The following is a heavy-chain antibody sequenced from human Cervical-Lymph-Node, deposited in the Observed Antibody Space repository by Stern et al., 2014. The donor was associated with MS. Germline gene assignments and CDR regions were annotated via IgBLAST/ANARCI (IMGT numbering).Heavy chain of an antibody. CDR2: IFPCFGPR. J-gene: IGHJ5*02. CDR3: ALSSETSDRWYSLGYDL. CDR1: GGTFSKFP. D-gene: IGHD6-13*01. Sequence: QMQLVQSGAEVTKPGSSVKVSCKASGGTFSKFPSSWVRQAPGQGLEWMGGIFPCFGPRTYAQDFRVRVTITADVSTSTVYMELSSLRSDDTAVYYCALSSETSDRWYSLGYDLWGQGTLVTVSS. V-gene: IGHV1-69*01.